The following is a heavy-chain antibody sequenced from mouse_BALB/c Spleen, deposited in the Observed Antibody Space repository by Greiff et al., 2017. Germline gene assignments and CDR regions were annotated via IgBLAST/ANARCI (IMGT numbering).Heavy chain of an antibody. J-gene: IGHJ3*01. CDR3: ARGPYDYDTDWFAY. D-gene: IGHD2-4*01. CDR2: FHPYNDDT. Sequence: VKLQESGAELVKPGASVKLSCKAFGYTFTTYPIEWMKQNHGKSLEWIGNFHPYNDDTKYNEKFKGKAKLTVEKSSSTVYLELSRLTSDDSAVYYCARGPYDYDTDWFAYWGQGTLGTVSA. V-gene: IGHV1-47*01. CDR1: GYTFTTYP.